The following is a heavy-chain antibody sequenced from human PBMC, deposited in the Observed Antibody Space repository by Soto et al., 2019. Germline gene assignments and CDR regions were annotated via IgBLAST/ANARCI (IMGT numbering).Heavy chain of an antibody. J-gene: IGHJ3*02. V-gene: IGHV1-18*01. CDR2: ISAYNGNT. CDR1: GYTFTSYG. CDR3: ARGPPVTAAGPDAFDI. D-gene: IGHD6-13*01. Sequence: QVQLVQSGAEVKKPGASVKVSCKASGYTFTSYGISWVRQAPGQGLEWMGWISAYNGNTNYAQKLQGRVTMTTDTSTSTADMELRSLRSDDTAVYYWARGPPVTAAGPDAFDIWGQGTMVTVSS.